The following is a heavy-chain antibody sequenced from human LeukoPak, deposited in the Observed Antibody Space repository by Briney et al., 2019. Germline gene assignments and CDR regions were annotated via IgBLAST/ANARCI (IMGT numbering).Heavy chain of an antibody. CDR3: ARDRWNYGDYSGGY. CDR2: ISVNIVNT. Sequence: ASVKVSCKASGYTFISYGISWVRQAPGQGLEWMGWISVNIVNTNYAQKFQGRVTMTTETSTSTACMELRNLRSDDTAVYYCARDRWNYGDYSGGYWGQGTLVTVSS. V-gene: IGHV1-18*01. CDR1: GYTFISYG. J-gene: IGHJ4*02. D-gene: IGHD4-17*01.